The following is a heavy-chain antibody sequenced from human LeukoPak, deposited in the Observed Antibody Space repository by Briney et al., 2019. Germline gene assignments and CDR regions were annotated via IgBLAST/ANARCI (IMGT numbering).Heavy chain of an antibody. CDR1: GFTFSSYS. V-gene: IGHV3-21*01. J-gene: IGHJ4*02. CDR3: ARAYDSSGYYSSVFDY. CDR2: ISSSSSYI. D-gene: IGHD3-22*01. Sequence: PGGSLRLSRAASGFTFSSYSMNWVRQAPGKGLEWVSSISSSSSYIYYADSVKGRFTISRDNAKNSLYLQMNSLRAEDTAVYYCARAYDSSGYYSSVFDYWGQGTLVTVSS.